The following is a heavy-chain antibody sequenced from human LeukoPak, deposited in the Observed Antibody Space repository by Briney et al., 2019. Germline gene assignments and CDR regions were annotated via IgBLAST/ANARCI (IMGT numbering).Heavy chain of an antibody. CDR2: ISYDGSNK. Sequence: GGSLRLSCAASGFTFSSYAMHWVRQAPGKGLEWVAVISYDGSNKYYADSVKGRFTISRDNSKNTLYLQMNSLRAEDTAVYYCAKDKRAGSYSNYLDYFDYWGQGTLVTVSS. CDR3: AKDKRAGSYSNYLDYFDY. D-gene: IGHD4-11*01. V-gene: IGHV3-30-3*01. J-gene: IGHJ4*02. CDR1: GFTFSSYA.